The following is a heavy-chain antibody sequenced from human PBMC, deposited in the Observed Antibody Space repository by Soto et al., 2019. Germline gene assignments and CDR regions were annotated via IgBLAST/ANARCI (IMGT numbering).Heavy chain of an antibody. CDR2: ISAYNGNT. CDR3: ARVVTPIRIPDKTSAKHHIVATILPDY. V-gene: IGHV1-18*04. D-gene: IGHD5-12*01. J-gene: IGHJ4*02. Sequence: ASVKVSCKASGYTFTSYGISWVRQAPGQGLEWMGWISAYNGNTNYAQKLQGRVTMTTDTSTSTAYMELRSLRSDDTAVYYCARVVTPIRIPDKTSAKHHIVATILPDYWGQGTLVTVSS. CDR1: GYTFTSYG.